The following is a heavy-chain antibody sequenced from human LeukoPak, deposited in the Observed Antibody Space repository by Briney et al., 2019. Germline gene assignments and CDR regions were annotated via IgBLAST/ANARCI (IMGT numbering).Heavy chain of an antibody. J-gene: IGHJ4*02. CDR3: AKASARDGYNYRERYYFDY. Sequence: GGSLRLSCAASGFTFSSYAMSWVCQAPGKGLDWVSAISGSDDRTYYADSVKGRFTISRDNSKNTLYLQMNSLRAEDTAVYFCAKASARDGYNYRERYYFDYWGQGALVTVSS. V-gene: IGHV3-23*01. D-gene: IGHD5-24*01. CDR1: GFTFSSYA. CDR2: ISGSDDRT.